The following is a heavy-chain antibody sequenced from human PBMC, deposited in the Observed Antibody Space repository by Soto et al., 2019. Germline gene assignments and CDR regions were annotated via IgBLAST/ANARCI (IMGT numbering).Heavy chain of an antibody. V-gene: IGHV4-28*01. D-gene: IGHD5-18*01. J-gene: IGHJ4*02. Sequence: QVQLQESGPGLVKPSDTLSLTCGVSGSSISSSNWWGWIRQPPGKGLEWIGYIFSTGSTYYNPSLKSRVTISVDTSNNQFSLRLNSVTAVDTAVYYCASKPNSLYYFDFWGQGTLVTVSS. CDR3: ASKPNSLYYFDF. CDR2: IFSTGST. CDR1: GSSISSSNW.